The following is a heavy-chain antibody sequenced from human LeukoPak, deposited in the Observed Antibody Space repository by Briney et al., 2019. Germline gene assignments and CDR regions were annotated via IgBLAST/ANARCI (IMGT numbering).Heavy chain of an antibody. CDR1: GYTFTSYY. J-gene: IGHJ1*01. Sequence: GASVKVSCKASGYTFTSYYMHWVRQAPGHGLEWMGIINPSGGSTSYAQKSQGRVTMTRDTSTSTVYMELRSRRSEDTAVYYCARVGALAAAPDSEYFQHWGQGTLVTVSS. CDR3: ARVGALAAAPDSEYFQH. D-gene: IGHD6-13*01. V-gene: IGHV1-46*01. CDR2: INPSGGST.